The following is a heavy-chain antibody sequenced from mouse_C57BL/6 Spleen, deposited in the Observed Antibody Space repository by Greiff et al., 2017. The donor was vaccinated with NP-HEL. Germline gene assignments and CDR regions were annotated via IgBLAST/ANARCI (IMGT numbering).Heavy chain of an antibody. J-gene: IGHJ2*01. V-gene: IGHV1-7*01. CDR3: ARSYYYGSSYEYYFDY. CDR1: GYTFTSYW. D-gene: IGHD1-1*01. CDR2: INPSSGYT. Sequence: QVQLQQSGAELAKPGASVKLSCKASGYTFTSYWMHWVKQRPGQGLEWIGYINPSSGYTKYNQKFKDKATLPADKSSSTAYMQLSSLTYEDSAVYYCARSYYYGSSYEYYFDYWGQGTTLTVSS.